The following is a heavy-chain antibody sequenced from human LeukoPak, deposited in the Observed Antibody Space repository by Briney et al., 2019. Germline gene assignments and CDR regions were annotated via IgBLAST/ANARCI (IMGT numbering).Heavy chain of an antibody. Sequence: PGGSLRLSCAASGFTFSSYAMSWVRQAPGKGLEWVAHISFDGSNEYYADSVKGRFTISRDSSMDTLYLQMNSLRVEDTAVYYCARENIVGSTWGDIDYWGQGTLVTVSS. D-gene: IGHD1-26*01. V-gene: IGHV3-30-3*01. J-gene: IGHJ4*02. CDR3: ARENIVGSTWGDIDY. CDR2: ISFDGSNE. CDR1: GFTFSSYA.